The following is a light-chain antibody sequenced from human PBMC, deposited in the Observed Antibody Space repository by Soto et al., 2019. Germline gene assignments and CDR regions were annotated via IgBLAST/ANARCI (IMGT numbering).Light chain of an antibody. CDR1: QYVSSF. Sequence: EIVLTQSPATLSSSPGERATLSCRASQYVSSFLAWFQQRPGQAPRLLIYDASNRAAVIPARFSGSGSGTNFTLTISSLEPEDFAVYYCQQRFTFGPGTKVDIK. V-gene: IGKV3-11*01. CDR3: QQRFT. CDR2: DAS. J-gene: IGKJ3*01.